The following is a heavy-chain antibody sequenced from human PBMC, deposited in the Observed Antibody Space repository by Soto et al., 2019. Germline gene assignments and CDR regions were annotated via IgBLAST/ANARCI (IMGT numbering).Heavy chain of an antibody. J-gene: IGHJ4*02. CDR3: AKSTSGSYLHYFDC. CDR1: GFTFSSYA. CDR2: ISGSGST. Sequence: PGGSLRLSCAASGFTFSSYAMSWVRQAPGKGLEWVSGISGSGSTYYADSVKGRFTISRDNSKNTLYLQMNSLRAEDTAVYYCAKSTSGSYLHYFDCWGQGTLVTVSS. D-gene: IGHD3-10*01. V-gene: IGHV3-23*01.